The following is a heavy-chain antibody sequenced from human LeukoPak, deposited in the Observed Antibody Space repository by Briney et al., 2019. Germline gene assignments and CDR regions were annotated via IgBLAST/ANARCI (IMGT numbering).Heavy chain of an antibody. CDR3: ARVGYYDSSGPLDY. J-gene: IGHJ4*02. Sequence: GGSLRLSCAASGFTFSSYWMSWVRQAPGKGLEWVANIKQDGSEKYYVDSVKGRFTISRDNSKNTLYLQMNSLRAEDTAVYYCARVGYYDSSGPLDYWGQGTLVTVSS. D-gene: IGHD3-22*01. CDR2: IKQDGSEK. CDR1: GFTFSSYW. V-gene: IGHV3-7*01.